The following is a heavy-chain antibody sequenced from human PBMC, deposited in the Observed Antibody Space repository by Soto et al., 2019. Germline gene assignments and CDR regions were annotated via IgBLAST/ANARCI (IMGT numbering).Heavy chain of an antibody. D-gene: IGHD3-22*01. CDR2: INAGNGNT. Sequence: QIQLMQSGAEVKKPGASVKASCKASGYTFTSYGIHWVRQAPGQRLEWTGWINAGNGNTKYSEKFQGRVTITRDTSASTAYLELSSLRSEDTAVYYCAREPNDSSAYYHHYYYGMDVWGQGTTVTVSS. CDR3: AREPNDSSAYYHHYYYGMDV. J-gene: IGHJ6*02. CDR1: GYTFTSYG. V-gene: IGHV1-3*01.